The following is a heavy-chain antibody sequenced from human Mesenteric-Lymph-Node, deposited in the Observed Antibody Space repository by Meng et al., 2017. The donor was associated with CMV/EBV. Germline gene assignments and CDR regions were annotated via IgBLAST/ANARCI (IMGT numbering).Heavy chain of an antibody. V-gene: IGHV1-69*01. J-gene: IGHJ4*02. CDR1: EDTFGNCL. Sequence: SEDTFGNCLFSWVRRARGQGLGWKGGIISVFEKKKYAQEFQDRLTISADESARTVYMELSSLRSEDTAVYYCARVACSTSRTFLYFDSWGQGTLVTVSS. CDR3: ARVACSTSRTFLYFDS. D-gene: IGHD3-3*01. CDR2: IISVFEKK.